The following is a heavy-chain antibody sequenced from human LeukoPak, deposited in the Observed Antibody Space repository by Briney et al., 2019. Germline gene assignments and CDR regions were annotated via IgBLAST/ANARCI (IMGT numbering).Heavy chain of an antibody. D-gene: IGHD2-8*01. Sequence: GGSLRLSCAASGFTFSSYAMHWVRQAPGKGLEYVSGITSNGGSTYYANSVKGRFTISRDNSKSTLFLQMGSLRAEDMAVYYCAREWSALDIWGQGTMVTVSS. CDR3: AREWSALDI. CDR1: GFTFSSYA. J-gene: IGHJ3*02. V-gene: IGHV3-64*01. CDR2: ITSNGGST.